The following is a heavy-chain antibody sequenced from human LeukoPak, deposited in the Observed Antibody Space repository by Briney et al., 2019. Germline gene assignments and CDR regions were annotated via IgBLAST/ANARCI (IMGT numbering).Heavy chain of an antibody. CDR2: ISDSASST. V-gene: IGHV3-23*01. Sequence: GGSLRLSCAASGFTFSSYSMNWVRQAPGKGLEWVSAISDSASSTYYADSVKGRFTISRDNAKNTLYLQMNSLRAEDTAVYYCAKMPNSNYFDYWGQGTLVTVSS. CDR1: GFTFSSYS. D-gene: IGHD4-11*01. J-gene: IGHJ4*02. CDR3: AKMPNSNYFDY.